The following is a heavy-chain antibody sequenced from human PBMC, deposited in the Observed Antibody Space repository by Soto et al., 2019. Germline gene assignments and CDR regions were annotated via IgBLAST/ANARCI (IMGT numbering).Heavy chain of an antibody. D-gene: IGHD6-6*01. V-gene: IGHV3-30*18. CDR1: GFTFSSYG. Sequence: QVQLVESGGGVVQPGRSLRLSCAASGFTFSSYGMHWVRQAPGKGLEWVAVISYDGSNKYYAESVKGRFTISRDNSKNLLYLQMNRLRAEDTAVYYCAKDGGRAAHSHTMIYYYYGMDVWGPGTTVTVSS. CDR3: AKDGGRAAHSHTMIYYYYGMDV. CDR2: ISYDGSNK. J-gene: IGHJ6*02.